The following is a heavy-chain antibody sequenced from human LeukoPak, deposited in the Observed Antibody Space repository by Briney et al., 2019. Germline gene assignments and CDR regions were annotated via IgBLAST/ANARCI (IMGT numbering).Heavy chain of an antibody. CDR2: ISGSGSTT. Sequence: GGSLRLSCAASGFTFSDYYMSWIRQAPGKGLEWIAYISGSGSTTYYADSVKGRYTISRDNAKTSLYLQMNSLRVEDTAVYYCARGFSISWYQDYWGQGTLVTVSA. J-gene: IGHJ4*02. D-gene: IGHD6-13*01. V-gene: IGHV3-11*04. CDR1: GFTFSDYY. CDR3: ARGFSISWYQDY.